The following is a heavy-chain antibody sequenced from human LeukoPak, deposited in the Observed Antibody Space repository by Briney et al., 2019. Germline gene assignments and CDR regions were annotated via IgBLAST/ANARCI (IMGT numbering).Heavy chain of an antibody. CDR3: ARGTSGAFDI. CDR2: ISYDGSNK. J-gene: IGHJ3*02. Sequence: GGSVRLSCAASGFTFSSYAMHWVRQAPGKGLEWVAVISYDGSNKYYADSVKGRFTISRDNSKNTLYLQMNSLRAEDTAVYCCARGTSGAFDIWGQGTMVTVSS. CDR1: GFTFSSYA. V-gene: IGHV3-30-3*01. D-gene: IGHD1-1*01.